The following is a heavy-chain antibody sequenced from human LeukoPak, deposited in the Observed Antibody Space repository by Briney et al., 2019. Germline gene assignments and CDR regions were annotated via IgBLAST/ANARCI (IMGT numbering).Heavy chain of an antibody. D-gene: IGHD3-22*01. J-gene: IGHJ6*02. V-gene: IGHV3-33*01. CDR1: GFTFSSYG. CDR2: IWYEGSNK. CDR3: ARVYDSSGTREYYYGLDV. Sequence: GRSLRLSCAASGFTFSSYGMHWVRQAPGKGLEWVAVIWYEGSNKYYADSVKGRFTISRDNSNNTLYLQMNSLRAEDTAVYYCARVYDSSGTREYYYGLDVWGQGTTVTVSS.